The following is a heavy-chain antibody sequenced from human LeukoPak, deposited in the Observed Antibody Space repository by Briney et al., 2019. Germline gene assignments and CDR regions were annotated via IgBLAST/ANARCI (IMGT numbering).Heavy chain of an antibody. CDR2: ISSSSSSYI. Sequence: GGSLRLSCAASGFTFSSYSMNWVRQAPGKGLEWVSSISSSSSSYIYYADSVKGRFTISRDNAKNSLYLQMNSLRAEDTAVYYRARDGRFSGYFDYWGQGTLVTVSS. CDR1: GFTFSSYS. J-gene: IGHJ4*02. CDR3: ARDGRFSGYFDY. V-gene: IGHV3-21*01. D-gene: IGHD3-3*01.